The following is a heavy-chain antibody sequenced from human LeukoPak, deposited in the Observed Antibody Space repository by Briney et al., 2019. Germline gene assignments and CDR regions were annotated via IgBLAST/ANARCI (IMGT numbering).Heavy chain of an antibody. CDR2: INPSGGST. J-gene: IGHJ1*01. CDR1: GYTFTSYY. CDR3: AREENYYDSSGYLGVKYFQH. V-gene: IGHV1-46*01. D-gene: IGHD3-22*01. Sequence: ASVKVSCKASGYTFTSYYMRWVRQAPGQGLEWMGIINPSGGSTSYAQKFQGRVTMTRDTSTSTVYMELSSLRSEDTAVYYCAREENYYDSSGYLGVKYFQHWGQGTLVTVSS.